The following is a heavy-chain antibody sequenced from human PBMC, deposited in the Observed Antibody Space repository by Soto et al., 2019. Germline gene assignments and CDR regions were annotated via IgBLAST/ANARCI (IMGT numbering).Heavy chain of an antibody. D-gene: IGHD2-15*01. CDR1: GYSFRTHG. Sequence: QVQLVQSGAEVKTPGASVKVSCRASGYSFRTHGISWVRQAPGPGLEWMGWISAYDDKTNFPQKFQGRNTLTTDSSTSTAKMEQRSLRSDDTAVYFCARDLGYCNSSGCFRNWFDPWGQGTLVTVSS. V-gene: IGHV1-18*01. J-gene: IGHJ5*02. CDR2: ISAYDDKT. CDR3: ARDLGYCNSSGCFRNWFDP.